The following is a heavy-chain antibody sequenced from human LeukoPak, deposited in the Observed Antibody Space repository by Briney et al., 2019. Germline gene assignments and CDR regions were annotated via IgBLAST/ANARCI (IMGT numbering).Heavy chain of an antibody. CDR1: GFTFSSYA. D-gene: IGHD6-6*01. V-gene: IGHV3-64*01. CDR3: AREASIVVRCSDY. Sequence: GGAPRLSCAASGFTFSSYAMHWVRQAPGEGLEYGSVISRTGGSTSYTHSVKGTFTISRDNSKNTLYLQMGRLRAEDMAVYYCAREASIVVRCSDYWGQGTLVTVSS. CDR2: ISRTGGST. J-gene: IGHJ4*02.